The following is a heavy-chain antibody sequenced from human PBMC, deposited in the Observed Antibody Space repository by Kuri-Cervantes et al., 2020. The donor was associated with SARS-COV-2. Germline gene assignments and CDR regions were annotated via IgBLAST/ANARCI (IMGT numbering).Heavy chain of an antibody. Sequence: SVKVSCKASGYTFTSYGISWVRQAPGQGLEWMGGIIPIFGTANYAQKFQGRVTITADESTSTAYMELSSLRSEDTAVYYCARRGRTGEGDTWGQGTLVTVSS. CDR2: IIPIFGTA. D-gene: IGHD7-27*01. J-gene: IGHJ5*02. V-gene: IGHV1-69*13. CDR1: GYTFTSYG. CDR3: ARRGRTGEGDT.